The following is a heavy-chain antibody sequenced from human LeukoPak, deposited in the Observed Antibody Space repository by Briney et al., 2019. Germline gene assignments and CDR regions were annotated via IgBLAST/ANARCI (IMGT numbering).Heavy chain of an antibody. V-gene: IGHV4-4*07. J-gene: IGHJ6*03. D-gene: IGHD3-10*01. CDR3: ARHSARFTMVREVMDYYYYMDV. CDR2: IYTSGST. CDR1: GGSISSYY. Sequence: SETLSLTCTVSGGSISSYYWSWIRQPAGKGLEWIGRIYTSGSTNYNPSLKSRVTMSVDTSKNQFSLKLRSVTAADTAVYYRARHSARFTMVREVMDYYYYMDVWGKGTTVTISS.